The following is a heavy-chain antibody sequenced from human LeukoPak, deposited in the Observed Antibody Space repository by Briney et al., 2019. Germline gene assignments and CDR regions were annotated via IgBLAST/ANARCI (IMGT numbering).Heavy chain of an antibody. CDR2: ISYDGSNK. Sequence: GGSLRLSCAASGFTFSSYAMHWVRQAPGKGLEWVAGISYDGSNKYYADSVKGRFTISRDNSKNTLYLQMTGLRSEDTAVYYWARQADPWRYDLWSGRRIDETGGHEGAFDNWGQGTLVTVSS. J-gene: IGHJ3*02. CDR1: GFTFSSYA. CDR3: ARQADPWRYDLWSGRRIDETGGHEGAFDN. D-gene: IGHD3-3*01. V-gene: IGHV3-30-3*01.